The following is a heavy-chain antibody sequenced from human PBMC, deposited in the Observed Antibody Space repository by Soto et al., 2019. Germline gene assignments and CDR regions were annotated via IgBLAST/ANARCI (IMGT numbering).Heavy chain of an antibody. CDR2: IYYSGST. CDR1: GGSISSGGYY. J-gene: IGHJ4*02. V-gene: IGHV4-31*03. D-gene: IGHD3-3*01. Sequence: QVQLQESGPGLVKPSQTLSLTCTVSGGSISSGGYYWSWIRQHPGKGLEWIGYIYYSGSTYYNPSLKSRVTISVDTSKNQFSLKLSSVTAADTAVYYCARAPSPYQYYDFWSGYYYQTSFDYWGQGTLVTVSS. CDR3: ARAPSPYQYYDFWSGYYYQTSFDY.